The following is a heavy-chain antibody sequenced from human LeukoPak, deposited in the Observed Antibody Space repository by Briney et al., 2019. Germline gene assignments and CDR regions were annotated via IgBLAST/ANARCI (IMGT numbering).Heavy chain of an antibody. V-gene: IGHV1-46*01. CDR2: INPSGGST. D-gene: IGHD4-23*01. CDR3: ARDARTGISLYGGPYYFDY. J-gene: IGHJ4*02. Sequence: ASVKVSCKASGYTFTSYYMHWVRQAPGQGLEWMGIINPSGGSTSYAQKFQGRVTMTRDTSTSTVYMELSSLRSEDTAVYYCARDARTGISLYGGPYYFDYWGQGTLVTVSS. CDR1: GYTFTSYY.